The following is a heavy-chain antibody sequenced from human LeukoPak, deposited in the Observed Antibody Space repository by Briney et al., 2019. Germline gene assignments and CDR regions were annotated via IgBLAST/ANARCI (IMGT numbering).Heavy chain of an antibody. CDR2: IRYDGSNK. V-gene: IGHV3-30*02. CDR1: GFTFSSYG. D-gene: IGHD3-22*01. J-gene: IGHJ4*02. CDR3: AKDPPKSPYDSSGYYMFY. Sequence: PGGSLRLSCAASGFTFSSYGMHWVRQAPGKGLEWVAFIRYDGSNKYYADSVKGRFTISRDNSKNTLYLQMNSLRAEDTAVYYCAKDPPKSPYDSSGYYMFYWGQGTLVTVSS.